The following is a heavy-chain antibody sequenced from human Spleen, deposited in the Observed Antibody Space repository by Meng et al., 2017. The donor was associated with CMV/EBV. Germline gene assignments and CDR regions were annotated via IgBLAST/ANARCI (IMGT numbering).Heavy chain of an antibody. CDR1: RDSVTTHW. V-gene: IGHV5-51*01. CDR2: IDPADSHT. J-gene: IGHJ4*02. CDR3: ASVDAALDFDY. Sequence: SSKVARDSVTTHWTGWVRQMPGKGLEWVGIIDPADSHTRYSPSFQGQVTISADESITTAYLQWNSLKASDTALYFCASVDAALDFDYWGQGTLVTVSS. D-gene: IGHD5-12*01.